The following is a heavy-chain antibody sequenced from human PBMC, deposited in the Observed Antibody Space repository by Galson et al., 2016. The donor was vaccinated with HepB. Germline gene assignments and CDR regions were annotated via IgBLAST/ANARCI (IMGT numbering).Heavy chain of an antibody. CDR1: GFTLSNYA. J-gene: IGHJ4*02. D-gene: IGHD6-19*01. CDR3: AKGIRGSGYLWKRVLQNDH. CDR2: ISSSGITT. V-gene: IGHV3-23*01. Sequence: SLRLSCAASGFTLSNYALTWVRQTPGKGLEWVSGISSSGITTFYAQSVKGRFNISRDNSNNTRYLQMNSLRAADTAVYYCAKGIRGSGYLWKRVLQNDHWGQGDLVTVSS.